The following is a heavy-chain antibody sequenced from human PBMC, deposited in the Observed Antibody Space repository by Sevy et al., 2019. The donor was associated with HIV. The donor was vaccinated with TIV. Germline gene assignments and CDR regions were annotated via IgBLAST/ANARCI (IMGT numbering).Heavy chain of an antibody. V-gene: IGHV4-59*01. CDR1: GGSISSYY. D-gene: IGHD3-10*01. CDR2: IYYSGST. CDR3: ARMARGYSFDY. Sequence: SETLSLTCTVSGGSISSYYWSWIRQPPGKGLEWIGYIYYSGSTNYNPSLKSRVTISVDTSKNQFSLKLSSVTAADTAVYYCARMARGYSFDYWGQGTLVTVSS. J-gene: IGHJ4*02.